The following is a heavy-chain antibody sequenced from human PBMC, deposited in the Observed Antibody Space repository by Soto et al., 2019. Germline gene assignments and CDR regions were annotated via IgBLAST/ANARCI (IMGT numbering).Heavy chain of an antibody. D-gene: IGHD3-3*01. J-gene: IGHJ6*02. CDR1: GYSFTSYW. Sequence: PVESLKISCKGSGYSFTSYWISWVRQMPGKGLEWMGRIDPSDSYTNYSPSFQVYVTISADKSISTAYLQWSSLKASDTAMYYCAGGPEWRYGMDVWGQGTTVTVSS. CDR2: IDPSDSYT. CDR3: AGGPEWRYGMDV. V-gene: IGHV5-10-1*01.